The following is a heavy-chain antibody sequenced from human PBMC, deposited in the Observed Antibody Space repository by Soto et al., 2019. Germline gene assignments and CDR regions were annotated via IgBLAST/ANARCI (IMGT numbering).Heavy chain of an antibody. CDR3: ANESGYDYMWGRVDY. J-gene: IGHJ4*02. Sequence: VQLLESGGGLVQPGGSLRLSCAASGFTFTSFAMSWVRQVPGKGLEWVSTFSPNGGSAYYADSVKGRFTISRDNSKNTRYLQMNSLRAEDTAVYYCANESGYDYMWGRVDYWGQGSLVTVSS. V-gene: IGHV3-23*01. CDR2: FSPNGGSA. D-gene: IGHD3-16*01. CDR1: GFTFTSFA.